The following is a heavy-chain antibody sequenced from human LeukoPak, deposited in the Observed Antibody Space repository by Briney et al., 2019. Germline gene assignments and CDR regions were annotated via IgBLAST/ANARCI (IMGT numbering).Heavy chain of an antibody. V-gene: IGHV3-30*04. CDR2: ISYDGSS. D-gene: IGHD5-18*01. J-gene: IGHJ4*02. CDR1: GFSFSNYA. CDR3: AKDPIQLWLRGAFDY. Sequence: GGSLRLSCAASGFSFSNYALHWVRQAPGKGLEWVGVISYDGSSADSVKGRFTISRDNSKNTLYLQMNSLRAEDTAVYYCAKDPIQLWLRGAFDYWGQGTLVTVSS.